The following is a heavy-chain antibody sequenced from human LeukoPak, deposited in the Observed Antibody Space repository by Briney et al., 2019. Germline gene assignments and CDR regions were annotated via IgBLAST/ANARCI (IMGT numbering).Heavy chain of an antibody. CDR2: IYYSGST. D-gene: IGHD7-27*01. Sequence: PSETLSLTCPVYAGSISSNYWSWIRQPPGKGLEWIGYIYYSGSTNYNPSLKSRVTISVDTSKNQFSLKLSSVTAADTAVYYCARVPGDYYFDYWGQGTLVTVSS. V-gene: IGHV4-59*01. J-gene: IGHJ4*02. CDR1: AGSISSNY. CDR3: ARVPGDYYFDY.